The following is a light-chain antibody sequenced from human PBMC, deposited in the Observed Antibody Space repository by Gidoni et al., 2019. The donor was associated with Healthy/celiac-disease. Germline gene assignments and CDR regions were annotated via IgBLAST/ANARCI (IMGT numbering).Light chain of an antibody. J-gene: IGKJ2*01. Sequence: DIVMTQSPDSLAVSLGERATINCKSSQSVLYSSNNKNYLAWYPQKPGQPPKLLIYWASTRESGVPDRFSGSGSGTDFTLTISSLQAEDGAVYYCQQYYSNPRNFGQGTKLEIK. V-gene: IGKV4-1*01. CDR1: QSVLYSSNNKNY. CDR3: QQYYSNPRN. CDR2: WAS.